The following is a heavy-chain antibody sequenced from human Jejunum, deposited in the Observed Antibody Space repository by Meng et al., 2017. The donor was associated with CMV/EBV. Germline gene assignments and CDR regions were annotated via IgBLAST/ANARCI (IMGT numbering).Heavy chain of an antibody. CDR1: GFPFSNFG. CDR2: IRYDESNK. D-gene: IGHD3-3*01. V-gene: IGHV3-30*02. CDR3: ARPFGVASAGAFDI. J-gene: IGHJ3*02. Sequence: SGFPFSNFGMHWVRQAPGKGLGWVAFIRYDESNKYYADSVKGRFTISRDNSMNTLYVQMNSLRTEDTAVYYCARPFGVASAGAFDIWGQGTMVTVSS.